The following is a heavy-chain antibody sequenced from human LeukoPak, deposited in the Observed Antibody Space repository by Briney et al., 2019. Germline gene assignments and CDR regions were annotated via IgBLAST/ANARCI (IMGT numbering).Heavy chain of an antibody. Sequence: QASETLSLTCTVSGDSISSYYWSWIRQPAGKGLEWIGRIYTSGSTNYNPSLKSRVTMSLDTSKNQFSLKLSSVTAADTAVYYCARDPLGYFDYWGQGTLVTVSS. CDR3: ARDPLGYFDY. D-gene: IGHD3-16*01. J-gene: IGHJ4*02. V-gene: IGHV4-4*07. CDR2: IYTSGST. CDR1: GDSISSYY.